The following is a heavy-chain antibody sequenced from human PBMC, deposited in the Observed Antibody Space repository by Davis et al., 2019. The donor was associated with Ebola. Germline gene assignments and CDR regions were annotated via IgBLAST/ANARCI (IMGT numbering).Heavy chain of an antibody. CDR2: INSDGSST. CDR3: AGGESGWDASDI. CDR1: GFTFSSYW. V-gene: IGHV3-74*01. Sequence: GESLKISCAASGFTFSSYWMHWVRQAPGKGLVWVSRINSDGSSTSYADSVKGRFTISRDNAKNTLYLQMNSLRAEDTAVYYCAGGESGWDASDIWGQGTTVTVSS. D-gene: IGHD6-19*01. J-gene: IGHJ3*02.